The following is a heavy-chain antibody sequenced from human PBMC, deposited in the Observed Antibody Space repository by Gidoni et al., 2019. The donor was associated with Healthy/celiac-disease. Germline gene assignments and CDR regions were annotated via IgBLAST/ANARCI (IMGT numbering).Heavy chain of an antibody. D-gene: IGHD3-22*01. CDR1: GYSISSGSD. J-gene: IGHJ5*02. CDR2: IYHIGRT. V-gene: IGHV4-38-2*02. Sequence: QAQLQESGPGLVKPSATLSLTSTVTGYSISSGSDWGWIRPPPGKGLEWIGCIYHIGRTYYTPSLKCLVTRSLDTSKNQFSLKLSSVTAADTAVYYCARISYYDSSGYYSGWFDPWGQGTLVTVSS. CDR3: ARISYYDSSGYYSGWFDP.